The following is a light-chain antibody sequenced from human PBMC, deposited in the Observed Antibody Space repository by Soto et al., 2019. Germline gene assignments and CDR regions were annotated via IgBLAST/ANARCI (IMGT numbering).Light chain of an antibody. CDR1: SSNIGAGYD. Sequence: QSVLTQPPSVSGAPGQRVTMSCTGSSSNIGAGYDVHWYQQLPGTAPKLLISDNSNRPSGVPDRFSGSKSGTSASLAITGLQAEDEADYYCQSYDSSLSGSCVFGTETKVTVL. CDR3: QSYDSSLSGSCV. V-gene: IGLV1-40*01. J-gene: IGLJ1*01. CDR2: DNS.